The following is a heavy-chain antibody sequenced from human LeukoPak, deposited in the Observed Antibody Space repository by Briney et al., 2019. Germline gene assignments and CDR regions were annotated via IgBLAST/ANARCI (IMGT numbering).Heavy chain of an antibody. V-gene: IGHV5-51*01. D-gene: IGHD6-19*01. CDR2: IYPGDSDT. Sequence: GESLKISCKGSGYSFTSYWIGWVRQMPGKGLEWMGIIYPGDSDTRYSPSFQGQVTISADESISTAYLQWGSLKASDTAMYYCARPTYSSGWRLDYWGQGTLVTVSS. J-gene: IGHJ4*02. CDR3: ARPTYSSGWRLDY. CDR1: GYSFTSYW.